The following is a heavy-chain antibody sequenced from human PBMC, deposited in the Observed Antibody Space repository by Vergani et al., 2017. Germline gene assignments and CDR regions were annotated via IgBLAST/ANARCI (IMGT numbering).Heavy chain of an antibody. CDR3: ARGMTTETTDLDGFDI. CDR2: IRYDGSSE. Sequence: QVQLLQSGGGVVQPGGSLRLSCTLSGFTLNTYGIHWVRQAPGKGLEWVSFIRYDGSSEYYGDSVKGRLTLTRDDSKNTLHLQMNSLRPEDTAVYYCARGMTTETTDLDGFDIWGQGTMVSVSS. J-gene: IGHJ3*02. CDR1: GFTLNTYG. D-gene: IGHD4-17*01. V-gene: IGHV3-30*02.